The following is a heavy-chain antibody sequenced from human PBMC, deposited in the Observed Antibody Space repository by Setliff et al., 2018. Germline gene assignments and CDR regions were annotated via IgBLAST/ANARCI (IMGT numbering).Heavy chain of an antibody. V-gene: IGHV4-61*09. J-gene: IGHJ4*02. Sequence: SETLSLTCTVSGASISSGTYYWGWFRQPAGKELEWIGQIYTSWSTNYNPSLKSRVTISLDTSKNQFSLKLTSVTAADTALYYCVKGGGRYHSDSWGQGTLVTVSS. CDR3: VKGGGRYHSDS. CDR2: IYTSWST. D-gene: IGHD1-1*01. CDR1: GASISSGTYY.